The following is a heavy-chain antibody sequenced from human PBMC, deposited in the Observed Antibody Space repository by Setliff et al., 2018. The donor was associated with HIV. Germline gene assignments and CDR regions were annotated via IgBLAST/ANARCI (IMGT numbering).Heavy chain of an antibody. CDR1: GFTFSNYA. Sequence: GGSLRLSCAASGFTFSNYAMNWVRQAPGKGLEWVSYISSRSSTIYYTDSVKGRFTISRDNVKNSLYLQMNSLRADDTAVYFCARPTNIDTLYYGSQTFYMYYYGLDVWGQGTTVTVSS. CDR2: ISSRSSTI. V-gene: IGHV3-48*04. CDR3: ARPTNIDTLYYGSQTFYMYYYGLDV. J-gene: IGHJ6*02. D-gene: IGHD1-26*01.